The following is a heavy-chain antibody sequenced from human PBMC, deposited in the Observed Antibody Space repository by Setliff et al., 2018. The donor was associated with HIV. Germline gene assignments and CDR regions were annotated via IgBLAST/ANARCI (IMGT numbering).Heavy chain of an antibody. V-gene: IGHV4-59*11. D-gene: IGHD2-21*01. CDR2: IYSSGST. CDR3: AREIGITKSPYWYFDL. J-gene: IGHJ2*01. Sequence: SETLSLTCTVSGASISSHYWIWIRQPPGKGLEWIGSIYSSGSTNYNPSLKSRLTISLDTSENQLSLKFNSVTAADTAVYFCAREIGITKSPYWYFDLWGRGTLVTVSS. CDR1: GASISSHY.